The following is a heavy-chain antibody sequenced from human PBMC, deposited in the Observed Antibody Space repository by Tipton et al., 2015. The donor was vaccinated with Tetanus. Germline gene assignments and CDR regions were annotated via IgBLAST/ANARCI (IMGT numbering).Heavy chain of an antibody. Sequence: SLRLSCEGSGFTFSSYSMNWVRQAPGKGLEWISYIGSFSRTINYADSVRGRFTTFRDNVKSSLYLQMSRLRAEDTAVYYCARVVRDYYYGMDVWGQGTTVTVSS. J-gene: IGHJ6*02. CDR2: IGSFSRTI. D-gene: IGHD3-22*01. CDR3: ARVVRDYYYGMDV. V-gene: IGHV3-48*01. CDR1: GFTFSSYS.